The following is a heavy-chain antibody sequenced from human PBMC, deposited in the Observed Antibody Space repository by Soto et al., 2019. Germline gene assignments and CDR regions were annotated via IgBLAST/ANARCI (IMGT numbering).Heavy chain of an antibody. V-gene: IGHV4-4*07. J-gene: IGHJ4*02. Sequence: SETLSLTCTVSGGSISSYYWSWIRQPAGKGLEWIGRIYTSGSTNYNPSLKRRVTMSVDTSKNQFSLKLSSVTAADTAVYYGARDAHYYGSGSYDYWGQGTLVTVSS. CDR3: ARDAHYYGSGSYDY. CDR2: IYTSGST. D-gene: IGHD3-10*01. CDR1: GGSISSYY.